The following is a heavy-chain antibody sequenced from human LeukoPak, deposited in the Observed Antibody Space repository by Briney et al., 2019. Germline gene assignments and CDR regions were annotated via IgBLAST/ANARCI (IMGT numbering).Heavy chain of an antibody. V-gene: IGHV7-4-1*02. CDR3: ARSNNDGDYLGVGFDY. Sequence: GASVKVSCKTSGYTFTSYAMNWVRQAPGQGLEWMGWINTNTGNPTYARGFTGRSVFSLDTSVSTAYLQISRLKAEDTAVYYCARSNNDGDYLGVGFDYWGQGTLVTVSS. CDR2: INTNTGNP. CDR1: GYTFTSYA. D-gene: IGHD4-17*01. J-gene: IGHJ4*02.